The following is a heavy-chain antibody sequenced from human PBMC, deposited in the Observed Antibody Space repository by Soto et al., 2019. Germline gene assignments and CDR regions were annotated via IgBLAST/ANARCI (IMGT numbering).Heavy chain of an antibody. CDR2: INHSGST. J-gene: IGHJ6*03. D-gene: IGHD2-15*01. CDR1: GGSFSGYY. CDR3: ARGYCSGGSCYHYYYYYMDV. V-gene: IGHV4-34*01. Sequence: QVQLQQWGAGLLKPSETLSLTCAVYGGSFSGYYWSWIRQPPGKGLEWIGEINHSGSTNYNPSLKRRVTISVDTSKNQFSLKLSSVTAADTAVYYCARGYCSGGSCYHYYYYYMDVWGKGTTVTVSS.